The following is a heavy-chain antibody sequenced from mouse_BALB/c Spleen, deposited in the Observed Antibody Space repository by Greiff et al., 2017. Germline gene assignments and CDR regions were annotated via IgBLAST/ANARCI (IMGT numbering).Heavy chain of an antibody. Sequence: EVQLHQSGPELVKPGASVKVSCKASGYAFTSYNMYWVKQSHGKSLEWIGYIDPYNGGTSYNQKFKGKATLTVDKSSSTAYMHLNSLTSEDSAVYYCAKRGDYPSYAMDYWGQGTSVTVSS. CDR1: GYAFTSYN. D-gene: IGHD2-4*01. J-gene: IGHJ4*01. CDR3: AKRGDYPSYAMDY. V-gene: IGHV1S135*01. CDR2: IDPYNGGT.